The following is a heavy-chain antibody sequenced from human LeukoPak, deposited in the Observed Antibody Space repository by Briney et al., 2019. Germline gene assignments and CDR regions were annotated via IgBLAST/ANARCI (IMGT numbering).Heavy chain of an antibody. CDR1: DDSISDYY. Sequence: SETLSLTCTVSDDSISDYYRGWIRQPPGKGLEWIGYFYNSGRSTYNPSLKSRVTISADTSKIHFSLKLNSVTTADTAVYYCTRGAGWLIDYWGQGILVTVSS. J-gene: IGHJ4*02. V-gene: IGHV4-59*01. D-gene: IGHD3-16*01. CDR3: TRGAGWLIDY. CDR2: FYNSGRS.